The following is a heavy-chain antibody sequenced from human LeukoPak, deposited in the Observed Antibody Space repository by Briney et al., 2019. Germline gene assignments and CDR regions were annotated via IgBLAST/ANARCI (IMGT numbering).Heavy chain of an antibody. CDR2: IYYSGST. V-gene: IGHV4-59*01. CDR3: ARENHRLDDAFDI. CDR1: GGSISSYY. Sequence: SETLSLTCTVSGGSISSYYWSWIRQPPGKGLEWIGYIYYSGSTNYNPSLKSRVTISVDTSKNQFSLKLSSVTAADTAVYYCARENHRLDDAFDIWGQGTMVSVSS. D-gene: IGHD1-1*01. J-gene: IGHJ3*02.